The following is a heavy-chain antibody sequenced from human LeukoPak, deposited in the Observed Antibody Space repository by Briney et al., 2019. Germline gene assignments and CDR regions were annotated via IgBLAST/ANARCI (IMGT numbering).Heavy chain of an antibody. D-gene: IGHD6-13*01. CDR3: AKDNAAVRPYYGMDV. CDR1: GFTFDDYA. CDR2: ISWNSVAI. J-gene: IGHJ6*02. V-gene: IGHV3-9*01. Sequence: GGSLRLSCAASGFTFDDYAMHWVRQAPGKGLEWVSSISWNSVAIGYADSVRGRFTISRDNAKNSLYLQMNSLRAEDTALYYCAKDNAAVRPYYGMDVWGQGTTVTVSS.